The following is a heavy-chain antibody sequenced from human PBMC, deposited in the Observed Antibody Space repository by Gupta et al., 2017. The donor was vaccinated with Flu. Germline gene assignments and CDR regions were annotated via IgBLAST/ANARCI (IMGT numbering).Heavy chain of an antibody. CDR1: GFTFSSYR. Sequence: EVQLVESGGGLVQPGGYLRLSCAASGFTFSSYRMHWVRQAPGKGLEWVSYMSSSSSTMYYADSVKGRFTISRDNAKNSLYLQMNSLRAEDTAVYYCARGRDIVVVPAAINWFDPWGQGTLVTVSS. D-gene: IGHD2-2*01. CDR2: MSSSSSTM. CDR3: ARGRDIVVVPAAINWFDP. J-gene: IGHJ5*02. V-gene: IGHV3-48*01.